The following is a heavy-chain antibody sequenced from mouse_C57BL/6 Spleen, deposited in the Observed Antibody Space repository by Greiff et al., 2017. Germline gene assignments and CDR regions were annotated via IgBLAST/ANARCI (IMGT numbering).Heavy chain of an antibody. D-gene: IGHD2-2*01. V-gene: IGHV1-26*01. J-gene: IGHJ2*01. CDR1: GYTFTDYY. Sequence: EVQLQQSGPELVKPGASVKISCKASGYTFTDYYMNWVKQSHGKSLEWIGDINPNNGGTSYNQKFKGKATLTVDKSSSTAYMELRSLSSEDSAVYYCARGGYDVRRRLDYWGQGTTLTVSS. CDR3: ARGGYDVRRRLDY. CDR2: INPNNGGT.